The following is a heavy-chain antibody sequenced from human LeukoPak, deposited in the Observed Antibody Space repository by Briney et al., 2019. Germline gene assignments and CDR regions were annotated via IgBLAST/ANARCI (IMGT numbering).Heavy chain of an antibody. CDR2: ISYDGSNK. CDR1: GFTFSSYG. Sequence: GRSLRLSCAASGFTFSSYGMHWVRQAPGKGLEWVAVISYDGSNKYYADSVKGRFTISRDNSKNTLYLQMSSLRAEDTAVYYCARDLGGSGTYIDYWGQGTLVTVSS. D-gene: IGHD3-10*01. V-gene: IGHV3-30*03. J-gene: IGHJ4*02. CDR3: ARDLGGSGTYIDY.